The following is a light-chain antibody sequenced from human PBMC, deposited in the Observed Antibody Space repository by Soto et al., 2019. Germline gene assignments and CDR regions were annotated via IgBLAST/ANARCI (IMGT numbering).Light chain of an antibody. CDR2: GAS. CDR1: QSISTN. Sequence: TVMTQSPVTMSVSPGERATLSCRASQSISTNLAWYQQKPGQAAGLLIYGASTRATGIPARFSGGGSGTEFTLTISSLQSEDFAVYYRQHYNNWPPWTFGQGTKVETK. CDR3: QHYNNWPPWT. J-gene: IGKJ1*01. V-gene: IGKV3-15*01.